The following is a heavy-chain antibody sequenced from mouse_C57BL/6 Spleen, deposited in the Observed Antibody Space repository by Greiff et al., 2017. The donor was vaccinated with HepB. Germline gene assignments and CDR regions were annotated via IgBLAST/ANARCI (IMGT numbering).Heavy chain of an antibody. J-gene: IGHJ1*03. D-gene: IGHD2-4*01. CDR1: GYTFTSYW. Sequence: QVQLQQPGAELVKPGASVKLSCKASGYTFTSYWMHWVKQRPGQGLEWIGMIHPNSGSTNYNEKFKSKATLTVDKSSSTAYMQLSSLTSEDSAVYYCARGTMITHWYFDVWGTGTTVTVSS. CDR3: ARGTMITHWYFDV. CDR2: IHPNSGST. V-gene: IGHV1-64*01.